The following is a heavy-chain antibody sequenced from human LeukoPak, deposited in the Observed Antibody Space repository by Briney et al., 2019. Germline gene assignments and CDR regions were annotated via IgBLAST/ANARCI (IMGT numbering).Heavy chain of an antibody. CDR2: ISGSGGST. V-gene: IGHV3-23*01. D-gene: IGHD4-17*01. J-gene: IGHJ4*02. CDR3: ARDRDYAFDY. Sequence: GGSLRLSCAASGFTFSSYAMSWVRQAPGKGLEWVSAISGSGGSTYYADSVKGRFTISRGNSKNTLYLQMNSLRAEDTAVYYCARDRDYAFDYWGQGTLVTVSS. CDR1: GFTFSSYA.